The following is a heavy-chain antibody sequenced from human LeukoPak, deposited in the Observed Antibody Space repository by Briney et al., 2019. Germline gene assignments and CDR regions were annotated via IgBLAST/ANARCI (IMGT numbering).Heavy chain of an antibody. CDR2: VYPGDSDT. V-gene: IGHV5-51*01. CDR3: ARSGEGHQVPLY. J-gene: IGHJ4*02. D-gene: IGHD7-27*01. Sequence: GESLKISCEGSGYSFTNYWIGWVRQMPGKGLEWMGIVYPGDSDTKYSPSFQGQVTISVDKSINTAYLQWTSLRASDTAMYYCARSGEGHQVPLYWGQGTLVTVSS. CDR1: GYSFTNYW.